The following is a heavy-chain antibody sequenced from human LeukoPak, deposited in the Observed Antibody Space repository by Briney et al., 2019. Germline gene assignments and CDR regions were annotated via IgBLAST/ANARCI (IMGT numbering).Heavy chain of an antibody. CDR3: ARGPIVVVTAPIRY. V-gene: IGHV4-38-2*01. D-gene: IGHD2-21*02. Sequence: SETLSLTCAVSGYSISSGYYWGWIRQPPGKGLEWIGSIYHSGSTYYNPSLKSRVTTSVDTSKNQFSLKLSSVTAADTAVYYCARGPIVVVTAPIRYWGQGTLVTVSS. J-gene: IGHJ4*02. CDR2: IYHSGST. CDR1: GYSISSGYY.